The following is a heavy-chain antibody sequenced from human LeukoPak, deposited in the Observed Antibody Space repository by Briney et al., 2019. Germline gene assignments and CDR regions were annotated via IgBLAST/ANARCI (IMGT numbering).Heavy chain of an antibody. CDR3: ARRQTWNYDS. Sequence: GESLKISCKGSGYSFNTYWIAWVRQMPGKGLEWMGIIYPDDSDARYSPSFQGHVTISVDKSISTTYLQLSSLRASDTAMYYCARRQTWNYDSWGQGTLVTVSS. V-gene: IGHV5-51*01. CDR2: IYPDDSDA. J-gene: IGHJ5*01. D-gene: IGHD1-7*01. CDR1: GYSFNTYW.